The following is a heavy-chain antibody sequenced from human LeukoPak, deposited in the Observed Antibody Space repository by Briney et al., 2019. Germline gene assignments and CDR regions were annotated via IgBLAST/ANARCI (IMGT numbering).Heavy chain of an antibody. CDR2: IWYDGSNK. J-gene: IGHJ3*02. CDR3: ARASGVGWFGELVAFDI. CDR1: GFTFSSYG. Sequence: PGGSLRLSCAASGFTFSSYGMHWVRQAPGKGLEWVAVIWYDGSNKYYADSVKGRFTISRDNSKNTLYLQMNSLRAEDTAVYYCARASGVGWFGELVAFDIWGQGTMVTVSS. D-gene: IGHD3-10*01. V-gene: IGHV3-33*08.